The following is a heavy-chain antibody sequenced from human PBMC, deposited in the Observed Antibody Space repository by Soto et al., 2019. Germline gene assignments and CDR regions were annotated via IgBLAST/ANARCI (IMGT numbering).Heavy chain of an antibody. Sequence: SVKVSCKASGYTFTSHGVTWVRQAPGQGLEWMGWISANNGNTEYAQKFQGRVTMTRDTSTGTAYMELRSLRSDDTAVYYCARDSPPASRDWVDPWGQGTQVTVSS. CDR1: GYTFTSHG. CDR2: ISANNGNT. V-gene: IGHV1-18*04. J-gene: IGHJ5*02. CDR3: ARDSPPASRDWVDP.